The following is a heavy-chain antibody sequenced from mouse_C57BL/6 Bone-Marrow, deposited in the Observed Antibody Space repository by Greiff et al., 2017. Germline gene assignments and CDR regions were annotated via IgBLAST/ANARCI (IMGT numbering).Heavy chain of an antibody. Sequence: QVQLQQPGAELVKPGASVKMSCKASGYTFTSYWITWVKQRPGQGLEWIGDIYPTSGRTNYNEKFKSKAILTVDTSSNTAYMGLSSLTSEDSAVFYCARSGPLGRSFDYWGQGTTLTVSS. V-gene: IGHV1-55*01. CDR1: GYTFTSYW. CDR3: ARSGPLGRSFDY. J-gene: IGHJ2*01. D-gene: IGHD4-1*01. CDR2: IYPTSGRT.